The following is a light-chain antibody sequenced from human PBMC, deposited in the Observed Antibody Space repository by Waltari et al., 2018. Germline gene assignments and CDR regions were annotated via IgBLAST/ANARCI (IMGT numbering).Light chain of an antibody. CDR1: QSVGSY. Sequence: EIVVTQAPGTLSLSPGERATLSCRASQSVGSYLAWYQQKPGQAPRLLIYDASNRASGIPARFSGSGSETDFTLTISSLEPEDFAVYYCQQRSNWPPITFGQGTRLEIK. J-gene: IGKJ5*01. CDR3: QQRSNWPPIT. CDR2: DAS. V-gene: IGKV3-11*01.